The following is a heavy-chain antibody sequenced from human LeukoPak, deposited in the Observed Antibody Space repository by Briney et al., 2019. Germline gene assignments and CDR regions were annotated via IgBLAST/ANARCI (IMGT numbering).Heavy chain of an antibody. CDR2: INRDGSEK. CDR3: ARDQVGASHY. V-gene: IGHV3-7*01. J-gene: IGHJ4*02. D-gene: IGHD1-26*01. CDR1: GFTFGSFW. Sequence: GGSLRLSCAASGFTFGSFWMRWLRQAPGKGLEWVANINRDGSEKYYADSVKGRLTISRDNAKNSLYLEMNSLRAEDTAVYYCARDQVGASHYWGQGTLVTVSS.